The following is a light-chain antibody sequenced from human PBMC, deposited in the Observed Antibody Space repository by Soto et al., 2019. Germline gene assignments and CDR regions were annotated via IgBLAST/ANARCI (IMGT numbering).Light chain of an antibody. J-gene: IGKJ4*01. CDR3: QQYGNWPLT. CDR1: QDVNIY. Sequence: EIVMTQSPATLSVSPGERATLSCRASQDVNIYLAWYQQKPGHAPRLLISGASTRATGIPARFSGSGSGTEFTLTISSLQSEDVAVYYCQQYGNWPLTFGGGTNVEIK. CDR2: GAS. V-gene: IGKV3D-15*01.